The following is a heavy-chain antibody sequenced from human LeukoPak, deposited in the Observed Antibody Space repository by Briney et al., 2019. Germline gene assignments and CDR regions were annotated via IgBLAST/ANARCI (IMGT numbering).Heavy chain of an antibody. CDR3: AKDYGSGSYSSGNFDY. Sequence: PGGSLRLSCAGSGFIVSSNYMSWVRQAAGKGLEWVSGISWNSGSIGYADSVKGRFTISRDNAKNSLYLQMNSLRAEDTALYYCAKDYGSGSYSSGNFDYWGQGTLVTVSS. D-gene: IGHD3-10*01. J-gene: IGHJ4*02. CDR1: GFIVSSNY. V-gene: IGHV3-9*01. CDR2: ISWNSGSI.